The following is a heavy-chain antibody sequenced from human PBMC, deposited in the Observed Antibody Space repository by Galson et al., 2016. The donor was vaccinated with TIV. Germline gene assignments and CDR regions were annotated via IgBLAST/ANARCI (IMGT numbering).Heavy chain of an antibody. D-gene: IGHD6-6*01. V-gene: IGHV4-39*07. J-gene: IGHJ4*02. Sequence: ETLSLTCTVSGGSVSHTSYYWGWIRQPPGKGLEWIGTIYYTGITFYNPSLESRVTISVDTSKNQFSLRLSSVSAADPAVYLCARTTGAGIAARVLFDFWGQGTLVTVSS. CDR3: ARTTGAGIAARVLFDF. CDR2: IYYTGIT. CDR1: GGSVSHTSYY.